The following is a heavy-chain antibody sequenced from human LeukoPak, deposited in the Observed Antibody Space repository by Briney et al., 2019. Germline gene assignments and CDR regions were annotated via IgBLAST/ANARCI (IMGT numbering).Heavy chain of an antibody. J-gene: IGHJ4*02. Sequence: GESLKISCKGSGYSFTLSGIGWVRQMPRKGLEWMGIIYSGDSDTRYSPSFQGQVTISADKSISTAYLQWSSLKASDTAMYYCAIYSETYYFDHWGQGTLVTVSS. CDR3: AIYSETYYFDH. CDR1: GYSFTLSG. D-gene: IGHD1-26*01. CDR2: IYSGDSDT. V-gene: IGHV5-51*01.